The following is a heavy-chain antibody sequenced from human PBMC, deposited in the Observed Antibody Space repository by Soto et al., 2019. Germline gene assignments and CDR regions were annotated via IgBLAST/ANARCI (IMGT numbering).Heavy chain of an antibody. Sequence: GGSLRLSCAASGFTFVDYTMHWVRLAPGKGLEWVSLISWDGGSTYYADSVKGRFTISRDNSKNSLYLQMNSLRTEDTALYYCAKDRVAAVAGTWDYYYYYGMDVWGQGTTVTVSS. J-gene: IGHJ6*02. CDR3: AKDRVAAVAGTWDYYYYYGMDV. V-gene: IGHV3-43*01. CDR1: GFTFVDYT. D-gene: IGHD6-19*01. CDR2: ISWDGGST.